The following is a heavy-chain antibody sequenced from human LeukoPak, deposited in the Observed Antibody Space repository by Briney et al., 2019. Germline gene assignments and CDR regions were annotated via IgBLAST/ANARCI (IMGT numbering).Heavy chain of an antibody. D-gene: IGHD2-2*01. V-gene: IGHV3-66*02. CDR1: GFTVSSNY. J-gene: IGHJ4*02. Sequence: GGSLRLSCAASGFTVSSNYMSWVRQAPGKGLEWVSVIYSGGSTYYADSAKGRFTISRDNSKNTLYLQMNSLRAEDTAVYYCARDALRSDIVVVPAAIWGQGTLVTVSS. CDR3: ARDALRSDIVVVPAAI. CDR2: IYSGGST.